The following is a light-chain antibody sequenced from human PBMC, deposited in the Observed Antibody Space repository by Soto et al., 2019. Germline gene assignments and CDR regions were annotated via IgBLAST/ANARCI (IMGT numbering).Light chain of an antibody. CDR1: QSVSSSN. V-gene: IGKV3-20*01. CDR3: QQYGSSPRVT. Sequence: EIVLTHSPGTLSLSPGERATLPCRASQSVSSSNLAGYQQKPGQAPRLLIYGASSRATGIPDRFSGSGSGTDFTLTISRLEPEDFAVYYCQQYGSSPRVTFGQGTRLEIK. CDR2: GAS. J-gene: IGKJ5*01.